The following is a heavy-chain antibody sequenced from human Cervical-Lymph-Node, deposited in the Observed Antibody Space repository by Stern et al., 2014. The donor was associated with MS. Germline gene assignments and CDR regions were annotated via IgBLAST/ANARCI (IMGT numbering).Heavy chain of an antibody. CDR1: GDSISSYTHY. CDR2: VYYSGPT. J-gene: IGHJ4*02. D-gene: IGHD2-8*02. CDR3: AKHACTGAACPFDL. V-gene: IGHV4-39*01. Sequence: QVQLQESGPGLVKPSETLSLTCAVSGDSISSYTHYWAWIRQPPGKGLEWIGIVYYSGPTYYTPSVKSPVTISVNPSKNPFPLGLNSVTAADTAVYYCAKHACTGAACPFDLWGQGTLVTVSS.